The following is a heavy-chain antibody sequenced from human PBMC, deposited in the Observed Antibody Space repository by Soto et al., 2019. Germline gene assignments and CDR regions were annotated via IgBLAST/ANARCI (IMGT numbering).Heavy chain of an antibody. J-gene: IGHJ5*02. V-gene: IGHV4-59*12. CDR2: IYYRGTT. CDR3: TRVATAVPS. D-gene: IGHD5-18*01. Sequence: SETLSLTCTVSGGSISSYYWSWIRQPPGKELEWIGNIYYRGTTNYNPSLQGRVTMSIDTSKNQFSLMLTSVTAADTAVYYCTRVATAVPSWGRGVLVTVSS. CDR1: GGSISSYY.